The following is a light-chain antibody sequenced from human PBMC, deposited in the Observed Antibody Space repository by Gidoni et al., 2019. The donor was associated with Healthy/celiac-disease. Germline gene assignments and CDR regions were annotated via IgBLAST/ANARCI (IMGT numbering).Light chain of an antibody. Sequence: EIVLTQSPGTLSLSPGERATLSCRASQSVSSSYLAWYQQKPGQAPRLLIYGASSRATGIPDRFSGSGSGTDFTLTISRLEPEDFAVYYCQQYGSSTSSTFGPGTKVDIK. CDR1: QSVSSSY. V-gene: IGKV3-20*01. CDR3: QQYGSSTSST. J-gene: IGKJ3*01. CDR2: GAS.